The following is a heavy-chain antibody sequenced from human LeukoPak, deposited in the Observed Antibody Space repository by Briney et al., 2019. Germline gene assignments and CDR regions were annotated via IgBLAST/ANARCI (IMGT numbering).Heavy chain of an antibody. V-gene: IGHV1-69-2*01. CDR1: GYTFTDYY. CDR3: ATDLQNEGTGIR. CDR2: VDPEDGET. D-gene: IGHD1-14*01. J-gene: IGHJ4*02. Sequence: ASVKVSCKVSGYTFTDYYMHWVQQAPGIGLEWMGLVDPEDGETIYAEKFQGRVTITADTSTDTAYMELSSLRSEDTAVYYCATDLQNEGTGIRWGQGTLVTVSS.